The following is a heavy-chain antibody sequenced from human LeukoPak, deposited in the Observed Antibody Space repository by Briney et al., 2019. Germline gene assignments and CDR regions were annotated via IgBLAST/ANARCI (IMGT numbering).Heavy chain of an antibody. CDR2: AYYRSKWSI. D-gene: IGHD3-16*01. Sequence: SRTLSLTCAISGDSVSSTSAAWNWLRQSPSRGLEWLGRAYYRSKWSIEYAPSVESRITINPDASKNQFSLQLVSVTPEDTAMYYCAGGFVGGGWHAYWGQGTLVTVSS. CDR3: AGGFVGGGWHAY. CDR1: GDSVSSTSAA. V-gene: IGHV6-1*01. J-gene: IGHJ4*02.